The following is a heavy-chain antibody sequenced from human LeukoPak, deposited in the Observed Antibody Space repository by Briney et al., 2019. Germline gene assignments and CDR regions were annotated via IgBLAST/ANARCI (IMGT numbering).Heavy chain of an antibody. J-gene: IGHJ4*02. CDR3: ARGKIGYSYGSYY. CDR1: GYSFTSYW. D-gene: IGHD5-18*01. V-gene: IGHV5-51*01. CDR2: IYPGDSDT. Sequence: GESLKISCKGSGYSFTSYWIGWVRQMPGKGLEWMGIIYPGDSDTRYSPSFQGQVTISADQYISTAYLQWSSLKASDTAIYYCARGKIGYSYGSYYWGQGTLVTVSS.